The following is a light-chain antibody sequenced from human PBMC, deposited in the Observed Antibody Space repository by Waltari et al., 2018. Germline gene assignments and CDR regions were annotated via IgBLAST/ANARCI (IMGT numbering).Light chain of an antibody. V-gene: IGKV2-28*01. J-gene: IGKJ1*01. Sequence: DIVVTQSPLSLPVTPGEPASISCRSSQSLLHSNVYNYLEWCLQKPGQSPQLLVYLGSNRAAGVPDRFSGSGAGTGFTLKISRVEAEDVGVYYCMQSLRALWTFGQGTKGEIK. CDR1: QSLLHSNVYNY. CDR2: LGS. CDR3: MQSLRALWT.